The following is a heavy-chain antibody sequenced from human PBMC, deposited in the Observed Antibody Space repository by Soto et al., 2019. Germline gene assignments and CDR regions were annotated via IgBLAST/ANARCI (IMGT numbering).Heavy chain of an antibody. CDR2: INHSGST. D-gene: IGHD3-3*01. CDR3: AKNVLRFLQTRGWSDP. J-gene: IGHJ5*02. Sequence: PSETLSLSCAVYCGSFSGYYWSWIRQTPGKGLEWIGEINHSGSTNYNPSLKSRVTISVDTSKNQFSLKLSSVTAADTAVYYCAKNVLRFLQTRGWSDPLGQGTLVTVSS. V-gene: IGHV4-34*01. CDR1: CGSFSGYY.